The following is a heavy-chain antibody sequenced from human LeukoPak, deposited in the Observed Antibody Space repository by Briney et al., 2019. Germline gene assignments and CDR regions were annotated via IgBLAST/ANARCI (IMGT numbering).Heavy chain of an antibody. CDR1: GFTFSSYA. D-gene: IGHD3-22*01. J-gene: IGHJ4*02. CDR2: ISGSGGST. Sequence: GGSLRLSCAASGFTFSSYAMSWVRQAPGKGLEGVSAISGSGGSTYYADSVKGRFTISRDNSKNTLYLQMNSLRAEDTAVYYCARRSYYYDSSGYYYFDYWGQGTLVTVSS. CDR3: ARRSYYYDSSGYYYFDY. V-gene: IGHV3-23*01.